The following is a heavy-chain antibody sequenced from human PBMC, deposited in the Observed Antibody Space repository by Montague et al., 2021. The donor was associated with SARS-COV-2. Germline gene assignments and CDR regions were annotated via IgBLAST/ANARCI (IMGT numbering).Heavy chain of an antibody. D-gene: IGHD1-26*01. Sequence: TLSLTCTVSGASISTGIYYWSWIRQPAGKGLEWIGRIRTTGHTDYNSSLESRVFMSVDTSTNQFSLGLTSVTAADTAVYFCARFGSGTLEFDLWGQGTLVTVSS. CDR3: ARFGSGTLEFDL. J-gene: IGHJ4*02. V-gene: IGHV4-61*02. CDR2: IRTTGHT. CDR1: GASISTGIYY.